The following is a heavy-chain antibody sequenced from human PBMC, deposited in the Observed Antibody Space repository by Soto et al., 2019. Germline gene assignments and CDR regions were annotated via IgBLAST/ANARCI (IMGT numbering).Heavy chain of an antibody. D-gene: IGHD3-10*01. CDR1: GYTFTSYA. CDR3: ARSGPPAGY. Sequence: QVQLVQSGAEVKKPGASVKVSCKASGYTFTSYAISWVRQAPGQGLEWMGWISAYNGNTNYAQKLQGRATMTTATSTTTAYMALRSLRAHDTAVYYCARSGPPAGYCGQGTLVTVSS. V-gene: IGHV1-18*01. CDR2: ISAYNGNT. J-gene: IGHJ4*02.